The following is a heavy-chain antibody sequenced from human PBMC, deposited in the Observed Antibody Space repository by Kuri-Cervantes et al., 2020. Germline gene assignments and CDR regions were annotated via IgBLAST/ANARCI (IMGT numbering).Heavy chain of an antibody. V-gene: IGHV4-34*01. CDR1: GFTFDDYA. CDR3: ARGVVEAVAGSLLSSWFDP. D-gene: IGHD6-19*01. CDR2: IYHSGST. Sequence: SETLSLTCAASGFTFDDYAMHWVRQPPGKGLEWIGEIYHSGSTNYNPSLKSRVTISVDKSKNQFSLKLSSVTAADTAVYYCARGVVEAVAGSLLSSWFDPWGQGTLVTVSS. J-gene: IGHJ5*02.